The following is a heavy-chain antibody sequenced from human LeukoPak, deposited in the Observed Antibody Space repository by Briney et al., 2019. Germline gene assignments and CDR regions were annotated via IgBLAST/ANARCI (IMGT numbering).Heavy chain of an antibody. CDR2: IYYSGST. CDR1: GGSISSSSYY. V-gene: IGHV4-39*07. Sequence: SETLSLTCTVSGGSISSSSYYWGWIRQPPGKGLEWIGSIYYSGSTYYNPSLKSRVTISVDTSKNQFSLKLSSVTAADTAVYYCARVNYDFWSGYYSYFDYWGQGTLVTVSS. D-gene: IGHD3-3*01. J-gene: IGHJ4*02. CDR3: ARVNYDFWSGYYSYFDY.